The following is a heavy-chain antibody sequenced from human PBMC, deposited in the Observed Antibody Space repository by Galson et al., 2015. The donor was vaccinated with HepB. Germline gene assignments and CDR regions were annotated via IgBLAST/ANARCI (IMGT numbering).Heavy chain of an antibody. CDR1: GFTFSNYA. Sequence: SLRLSCAASGFTFSNYAMSWVRQAPGKGLEWVSTISGSGGSTFHADSVKGRFTISRDNSKNTLFLQMNSLRADDTAIYYCAGNGIGVRGVLNPSSSYYDSWGQGTLVTVSS. V-gene: IGHV3-23*01. CDR3: AGNGIGVRGVLNPSSSYYDS. CDR2: ISGSGGST. J-gene: IGHJ4*02. D-gene: IGHD3-10*01.